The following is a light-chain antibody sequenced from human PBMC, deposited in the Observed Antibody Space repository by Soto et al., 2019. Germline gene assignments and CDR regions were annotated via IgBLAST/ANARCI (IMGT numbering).Light chain of an antibody. CDR2: DIS. CDR1: QSVSSN. Sequence: ERATSQSPASLAGYEGESATLSCRASQSVSSNLAWYQQKPGQPPRLLIYDISTMATGMPTRFSGSGSGTEFTLTISSLQSDDFAVYYCQQYNSWSLSFGRGTMVDIK. V-gene: IGKV3D-15*01. J-gene: IGKJ4*01. CDR3: QQYNSWSLS.